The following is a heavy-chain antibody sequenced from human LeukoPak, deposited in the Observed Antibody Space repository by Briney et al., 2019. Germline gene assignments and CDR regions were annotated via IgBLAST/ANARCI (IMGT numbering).Heavy chain of an antibody. V-gene: IGHV3-33*06. CDR3: AKDGVAVAGPDYFDY. J-gene: IGHJ4*02. Sequence: GRSLRLSCAAAAFTFSSNGMHWVRQAPGKGLEWVGVIWNDGSNKYYADSVKGRFTISRDNSKNTLYLQMNSLRAEDTAVYYCAKDGVAVAGPDYFDYWGQGTLVTVSS. D-gene: IGHD6-19*01. CDR1: AFTFSSNG. CDR2: IWNDGSNK.